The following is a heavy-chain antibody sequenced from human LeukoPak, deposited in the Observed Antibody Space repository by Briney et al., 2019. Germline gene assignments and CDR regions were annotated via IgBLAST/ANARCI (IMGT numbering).Heavy chain of an antibody. J-gene: IGHJ4*02. CDR3: ARAQYQLYYFDY. Sequence: QPGGSLRLSCAASGFPFSSYWMSWVRQAPGKGLEWVANIKQDGSEKYYVDSVKGRFTISRDNAKNSLYLQMNSLRAEDTAVYYCARAQYQLYYFDYWGQGTLVTVSS. CDR2: IKQDGSEK. V-gene: IGHV3-7*04. CDR1: GFPFSSYW. D-gene: IGHD2-2*01.